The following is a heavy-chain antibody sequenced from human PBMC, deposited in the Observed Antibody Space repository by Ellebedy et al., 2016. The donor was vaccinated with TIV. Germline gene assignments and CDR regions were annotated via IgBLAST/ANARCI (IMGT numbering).Heavy chain of an antibody. CDR3: ARDNLRFSLYMDV. J-gene: IGHJ6*03. Sequence: SETLSLXXTVSGGSVSSGSYYWSWIRQPSGKGLEWIGYIYYSGSTNYNPSLKSRVTISVDTSKNQFSLKLSSVTAADTAVYYCARDNLRFSLYMDVWGKGTTVTVSS. CDR1: GGSVSSGSYY. D-gene: IGHD3-3*01. CDR2: IYYSGST. V-gene: IGHV4-61*01.